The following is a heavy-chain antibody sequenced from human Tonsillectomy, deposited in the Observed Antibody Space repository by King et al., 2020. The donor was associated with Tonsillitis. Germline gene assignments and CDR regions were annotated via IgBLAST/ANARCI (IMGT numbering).Heavy chain of an antibody. CDR2: IIPIFGTA. CDR1: GGTFSSYA. V-gene: IGHV1-69*01. J-gene: IGHJ4*02. CDR3: ARAEHPPYYYDSSGYYSTN. D-gene: IGHD3-22*01. Sequence: QLVQSGAEVKKPGSSVKVSCKASGGTFSSYAISWVRQAPGQGLEWMGGIIPIFGTANYAQKFQGRVTITADESTSTAYMELSSLRSEDTAVYYCARAEHPPYYYDSSGYYSTNWGQGTLVTVSS.